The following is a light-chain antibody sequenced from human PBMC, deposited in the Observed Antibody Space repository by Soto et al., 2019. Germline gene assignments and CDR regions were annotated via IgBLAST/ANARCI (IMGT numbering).Light chain of an antibody. CDR2: GAS. Sequence: VLTQSPGTLSLSPGERATLSCRASHSVSSSYLAWYQQKPGQAPRLLIYGASSRATGIPARFSGSGSGTDFTLTISRLEPEDFAVFYCQQYGSSPSWTIGQGTRWISN. CDR3: QQYGSSPSWT. V-gene: IGKV3-20*01. CDR1: HSVSSSY. J-gene: IGKJ1*01.